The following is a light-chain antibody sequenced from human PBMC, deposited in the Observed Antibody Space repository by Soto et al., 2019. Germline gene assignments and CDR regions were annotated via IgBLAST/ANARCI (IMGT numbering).Light chain of an antibody. CDR1: SSDVGSYNL. Sequence: ALTQPASVSGSPGQSITISCTGTSSDVGSYNLVSWYQQHPGKAPKLMIYEGSKRPSGVSNRFSGSKSGNTASLTISGLQAEDEADYYCCSYAGSSTNVFGTGTKVTVL. CDR2: EGS. J-gene: IGLJ1*01. CDR3: CSYAGSSTNV. V-gene: IGLV2-23*01.